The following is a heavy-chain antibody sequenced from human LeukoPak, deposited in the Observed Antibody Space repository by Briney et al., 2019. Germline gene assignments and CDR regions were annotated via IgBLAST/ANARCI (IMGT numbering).Heavy chain of an antibody. CDR1: GGSFSGYY. Sequence: SETLSLTCAVYGGSFSGYYWSWIRQPPGKGLEWIGEINHSGSTNYNPSLKSRVTISVDTSKNQFSLKLSSVTAADTVVYYCARDRYYGSGSYYYGMDVWGQGTTITVSS. CDR3: ARDRYYGSGSYYYGMDV. D-gene: IGHD3-10*01. CDR2: INHSGST. V-gene: IGHV4-34*01. J-gene: IGHJ6*02.